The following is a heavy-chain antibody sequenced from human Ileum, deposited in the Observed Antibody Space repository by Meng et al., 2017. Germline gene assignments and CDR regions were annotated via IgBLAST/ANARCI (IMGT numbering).Heavy chain of an antibody. V-gene: IGHV4-4*02. Sequence: GPGPRQVELSWTRSRPGEFSSTWWGWVRGPPGKGLEWIGEIFQSGRTNYNPSLKSRVTISIDKSKSQISLQLSAVTAADTAVYSCATSNDRDVYYLGYWGQGTLVTVSS. J-gene: IGHJ4*02. CDR3: ATSNDRDVYYLGY. CDR1: STW. D-gene: IGHD3-22*01. CDR2: IFQSGRT.